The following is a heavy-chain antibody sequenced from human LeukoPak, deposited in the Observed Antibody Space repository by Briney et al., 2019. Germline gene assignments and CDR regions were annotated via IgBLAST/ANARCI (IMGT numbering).Heavy chain of an antibody. CDR1: GFTFSIYA. J-gene: IGHJ4*02. CDR2: ISESGDTT. V-gene: IGHV3-23*01. Sequence: GGSLRLSCAASGFTFSIYAMTWVRLGPGKGLEWVSVISESGDTTYYADSVKGRFIISRDNSKNTLYLQMNSLRADDTAVYYCAKQKTGAFFDYWGQGTLVTVSS. CDR3: AKQKTGAFFDY.